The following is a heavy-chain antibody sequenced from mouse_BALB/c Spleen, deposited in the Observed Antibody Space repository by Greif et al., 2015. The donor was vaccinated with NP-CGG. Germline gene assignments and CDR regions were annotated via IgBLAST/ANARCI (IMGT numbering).Heavy chain of an antibody. J-gene: IGHJ2*01. CDR2: ISNGGGST. Sequence: EVQLVESGGGLVQPGGSLKLSCAASGFTFSSYTMSWVRQTPEKRLEWVAYISNGGGSTYYPDTVKGRFTISRDNAKNTLYLQMSSLKSEDTAMYYCARHYGSSLYYFDYWGQGTTLTVSS. D-gene: IGHD1-1*01. CDR3: ARHYGSSLYYFDY. V-gene: IGHV5-12-2*01. CDR1: GFTFSSYT.